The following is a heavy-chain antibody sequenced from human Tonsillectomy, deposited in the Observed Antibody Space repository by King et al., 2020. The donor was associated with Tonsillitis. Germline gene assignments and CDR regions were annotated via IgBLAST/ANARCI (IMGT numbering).Heavy chain of an antibody. V-gene: IGHV3-21*01. J-gene: IGHJ3*02. CDR3: AKDKGADYYDSGRGAFDI. CDR1: GFTFSNYD. D-gene: IGHD3-22*01. Sequence: VQLVESGGGLVKPGGSLRLSCATSGFTFSNYDMNWVRQAPGGGLEWVSSIRSTNKYLYYADWLKCRFTISRDSAKNSLYLQMNSLRAEDTAVYYCAKDKGADYYDSGRGAFDIWGQGAMVTVSS. CDR2: IRSTNKYL.